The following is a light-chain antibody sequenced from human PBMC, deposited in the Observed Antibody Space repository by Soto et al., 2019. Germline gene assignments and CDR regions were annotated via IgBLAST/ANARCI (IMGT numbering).Light chain of an antibody. V-gene: IGLV2-23*02. J-gene: IGLJ3*02. Sequence: QSALTQPASVSGSPGQSITISCTGTSSDVGSYNLVSWYQQLPGKAPKLIIYEVNERPSGISNRFSGSKSGNTASLTISGLQAEDEADYYCCSYADSIILVCGGGTKLTVL. CDR3: CSYADSIILV. CDR2: EVN. CDR1: SSDVGSYNL.